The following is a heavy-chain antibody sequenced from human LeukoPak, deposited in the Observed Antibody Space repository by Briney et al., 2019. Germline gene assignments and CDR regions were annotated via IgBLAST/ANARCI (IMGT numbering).Heavy chain of an antibody. V-gene: IGHV3-66*02. CDR1: GFTVSSNY. Sequence: GGSLRLSCAASGFTVSSNYMSWVRQAPGKGLEWVSVIYSGGSTYYADSVKGRFTISRDNSKNTLYLQMNSLRAEDTAVYYCARDVKYYGSGSYYDYGMDVWGKGTTVTVSS. CDR3: ARDVKYYGSGSYYDYGMDV. D-gene: IGHD3-10*01. J-gene: IGHJ6*04. CDR2: IYSGGST.